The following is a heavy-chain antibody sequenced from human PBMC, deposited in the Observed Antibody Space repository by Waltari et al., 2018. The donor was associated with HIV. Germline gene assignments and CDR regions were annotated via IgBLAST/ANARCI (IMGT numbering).Heavy chain of an antibody. Sequence: QVQLVQSGAEVKKPGASVKVSCKASGYTFTSYGISWVRQAPGQGLEWMGWISAYNGNTNYAQKLQGRVTMTTDTSTSTAYMELRSLRSDDTAVYYCATMRPYYDSSGYYQYYYGMDVWGQGTTVTVSS. V-gene: IGHV1-18*01. CDR1: GYTFTSYG. CDR2: ISAYNGNT. D-gene: IGHD3-22*01. CDR3: ATMRPYYDSSGYYQYYYGMDV. J-gene: IGHJ6*02.